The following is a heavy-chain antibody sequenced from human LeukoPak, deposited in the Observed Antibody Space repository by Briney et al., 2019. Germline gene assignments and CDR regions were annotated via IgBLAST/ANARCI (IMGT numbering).Heavy chain of an antibody. V-gene: IGHV3-7*01. Sequence: GGSLRLSCAASGFTFSSYWMSWVRQAPGKGLEWVANIKQDGSEKYYVDSVKGRFTISRDNAKNSLYLQMDSLRAEDTAVYYCASAVVQRTDAFDIWGQGTMVTVSS. J-gene: IGHJ3*02. CDR3: ASAVVQRTDAFDI. D-gene: IGHD1-1*01. CDR2: IKQDGSEK. CDR1: GFTFSSYW.